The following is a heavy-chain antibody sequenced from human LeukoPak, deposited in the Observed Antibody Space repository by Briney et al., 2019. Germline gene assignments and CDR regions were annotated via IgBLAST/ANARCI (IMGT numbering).Heavy chain of an antibody. Sequence: GRSLRLSCAASGFTVSSYAMSWVRQAPGKGLEWVSAISGSGGSTYYADSVKGRFTISRDNSKNTLYLQMNSLRAEDTAVYYCAKDSPLYGDYFDYWGQGTLVTVSS. V-gene: IGHV3-23*01. J-gene: IGHJ4*02. CDR3: AKDSPLYGDYFDY. CDR2: ISGSGGST. D-gene: IGHD4-17*01. CDR1: GFTVSSYA.